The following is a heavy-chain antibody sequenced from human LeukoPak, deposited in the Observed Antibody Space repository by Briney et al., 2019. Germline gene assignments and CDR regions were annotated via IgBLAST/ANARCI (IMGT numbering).Heavy chain of an antibody. V-gene: IGHV1-69*13. CDR2: IIPIFGTA. J-gene: IGHJ6*02. Sequence: ASVKVSCKASGGTFSSYAISWVRQAPGQGLEWMGGIIPIFGTANYAQKFRGRVTITADESTSTAYMELSSLRSEDTAVYYCARVGYSYSGGMDVWGQGTTVTVSS. CDR3: ARVGYSYSGGMDV. D-gene: IGHD5-18*01. CDR1: GGTFSSYA.